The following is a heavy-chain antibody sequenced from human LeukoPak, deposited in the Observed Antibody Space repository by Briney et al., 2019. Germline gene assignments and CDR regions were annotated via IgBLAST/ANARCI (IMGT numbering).Heavy chain of an antibody. J-gene: IGHJ3*02. Sequence: GGSLRLSCAASGFTFSSYWMSWVRQAPGKGLEWVANIKQDGSEKYYVDSVKGRFTISRDSAKNSLYLQMNSLRAEDTAVYYCARVGYSSGWYRGDAFDIWGQGTMVTVSS. CDR2: IKQDGSEK. CDR1: GFTFSSYW. CDR3: ARVGYSSGWYRGDAFDI. V-gene: IGHV3-7*01. D-gene: IGHD6-19*01.